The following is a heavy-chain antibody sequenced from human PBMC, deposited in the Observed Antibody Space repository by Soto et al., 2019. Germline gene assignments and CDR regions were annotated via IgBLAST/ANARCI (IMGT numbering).Heavy chain of an antibody. D-gene: IGHD2-2*01. J-gene: IGHJ6*02. CDR1: GYTFTSYG. Sequence: ASVKVSCKASGYTFTSYGISWVRQAPGQGLEWMGWISAYNGNTNYAQKLQGRVTMTTDTSTSTAYMELRSPRSDDTAVYYCALRSRDIVVVPAARLDYYGMDVWGQGTTVTVSS. V-gene: IGHV1-18*01. CDR2: ISAYNGNT. CDR3: ALRSRDIVVVPAARLDYYGMDV.